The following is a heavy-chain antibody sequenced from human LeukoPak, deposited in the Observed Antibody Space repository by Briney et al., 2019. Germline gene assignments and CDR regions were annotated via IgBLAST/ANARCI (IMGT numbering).Heavy chain of an antibody. V-gene: IGHV4-4*07. CDR3: ARGCRSYGSPVIYFDY. D-gene: IGHD5-18*01. Sequence: SETLSLTCTVSSGSISSYYWSWIRQPAGKGLEWIGRIYTSGSTNYNPSLKSRVTMSVDTSKNQFSLKLSSVTAADTAVYYCARGCRSYGSPVIYFDYWGQGTLVTVSS. J-gene: IGHJ4*02. CDR1: SGSISSYY. CDR2: IYTSGST.